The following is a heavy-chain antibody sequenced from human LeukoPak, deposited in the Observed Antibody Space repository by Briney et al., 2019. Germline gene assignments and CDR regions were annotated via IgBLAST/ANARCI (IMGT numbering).Heavy chain of an antibody. V-gene: IGHV3-23*01. CDR2: ISGSGGST. CDR3: AKGTAEVITYY. D-gene: IGHD3-22*01. Sequence: GGSLRLSCAASGFTFSSYAMSWVRQAPGKGLEWVSAISGSGGSTYYADSVKGLFTISRDNSKTTLYLQMNTLTAKDTAVYYRAKGTAEVITYYRGQPTLLTVSP. CDR1: GFTFSSYA. J-gene: IGHJ4*02.